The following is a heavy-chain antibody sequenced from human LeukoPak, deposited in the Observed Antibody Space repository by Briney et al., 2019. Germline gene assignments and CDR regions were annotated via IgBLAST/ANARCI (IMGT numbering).Heavy chain of an antibody. CDR2: IYYSGST. D-gene: IGHD4-23*01. CDR3: ANLLRWEPY. J-gene: IGHJ4*02. CDR1: GGSISGSTYY. V-gene: IGHV4-39*07. Sequence: SETLSLTCTVSGGSISGSTYYWGWIRQPPGKGLEWIGSIYYSGSTYYNPSLKSRVTISVDTSKNQFSLKLSSVTAADTAVYYCANLLRWEPYWGQGTLVTVSS.